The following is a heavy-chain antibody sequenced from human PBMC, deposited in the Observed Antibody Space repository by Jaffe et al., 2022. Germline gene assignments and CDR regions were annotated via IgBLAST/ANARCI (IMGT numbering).Heavy chain of an antibody. CDR3: ARGPPRGSSWYDYQQYYYYYMDV. Sequence: EVQLVETGGGLIQPGGSLRLSCAASGFTVSSNYMSWVRQAPGKGLEWVSVIYSGGSTYYADSVKGRFTISRDNSKNTLYLQMNSLRAEDTAVYYCARGPPRGSSWYDYQQYYYYYMDVWGKGTTVTVSS. CDR1: GFTVSSNY. CDR2: IYSGGST. D-gene: IGHD6-13*01. V-gene: IGHV3-53*02. J-gene: IGHJ6*03.